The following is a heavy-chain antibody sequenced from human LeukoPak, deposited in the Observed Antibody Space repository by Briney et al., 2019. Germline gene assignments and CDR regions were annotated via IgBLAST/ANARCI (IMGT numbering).Heavy chain of an antibody. J-gene: IGHJ4*02. CDR1: GFTFSNYG. V-gene: IGHV3-23*01. Sequence: GGSLRLSCAASGFTFSNYGMSWVRQAPGKGLEWVSVVSDSGSGAYYADSVKGRFTISRDNSKNTLYLQMNSLRAEDTAVYYCAPDLRGSAWSLDYWGREPWSPSPQ. CDR3: APDLRGSAWSLDY. D-gene: IGHD6-19*01. CDR2: VSDSGSGA.